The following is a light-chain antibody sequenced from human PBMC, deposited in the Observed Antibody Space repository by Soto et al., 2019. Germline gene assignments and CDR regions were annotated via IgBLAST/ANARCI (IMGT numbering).Light chain of an antibody. V-gene: IGLV2-11*01. J-gene: IGLJ2*01. CDR3: SSYTSSSTLV. CDR1: SSDVGGYNY. Sequence: QSALTQPRSVSESPGQSVTISCTGTSSDVGGYNYVTWYQQHPGKAPKLMIYDVSKRPSGVPDRFSGSKSGNTASLTISGLQAEDEADYYCSSYTSSSTLVFGGGTKLTVL. CDR2: DVS.